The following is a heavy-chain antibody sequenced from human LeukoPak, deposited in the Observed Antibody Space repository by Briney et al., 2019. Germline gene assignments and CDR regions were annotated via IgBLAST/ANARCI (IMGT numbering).Heavy chain of an antibody. D-gene: IGHD6-19*01. CDR2: MYYSGST. V-gene: IGHV4-39*01. CDR1: GGSISSSSYY. CDR3: ARQWDGSGRPTDY. J-gene: IGHJ4*02. Sequence: LETLSLTCTVSGGSISSSSYYWGWIRQPPGKGLEGIGSMYYSGSTYYNPSLKSRVTISVDTSKNQFSLKLSSVIAADTAVYYCARQWDGSGRPTDYWGQGTLVTVSS.